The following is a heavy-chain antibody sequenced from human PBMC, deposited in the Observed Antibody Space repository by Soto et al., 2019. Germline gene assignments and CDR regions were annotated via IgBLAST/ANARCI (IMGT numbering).Heavy chain of an antibody. CDR2: INAGNGNT. Sequence: GASVKVSCKASGYTFTSYAMHWVRQAPGQRLEWMGWINAGNGNTKYSQKFQGRVTITRDTSASTAYMELSSLRSEDTAVYYCARLKYSSSSPSEVWFDPWGQGTLVTVSS. J-gene: IGHJ5*02. CDR1: GYTFTSYA. CDR3: ARLKYSSSSPSEVWFDP. V-gene: IGHV1-3*01. D-gene: IGHD6-6*01.